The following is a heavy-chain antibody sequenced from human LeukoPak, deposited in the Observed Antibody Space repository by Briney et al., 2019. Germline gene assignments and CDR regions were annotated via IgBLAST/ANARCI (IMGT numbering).Heavy chain of an antibody. V-gene: IGHV4-30-2*01. J-gene: IGHJ4*02. Sequence: SQTLSLTCAVSGGSISSGGYSWSWIRQPPGKGLEWIGYIYHSGGTYYNPSLKSRVTISVDRSKNQFSLKLSSVTAADTAVYYCASGDSRYCRGGSCYLLGYWGQGTLVTVSS. D-gene: IGHD2-15*01. CDR1: GGSISSGGYS. CDR2: IYHSGGT. CDR3: ASGDSRYCRGGSCYLLGY.